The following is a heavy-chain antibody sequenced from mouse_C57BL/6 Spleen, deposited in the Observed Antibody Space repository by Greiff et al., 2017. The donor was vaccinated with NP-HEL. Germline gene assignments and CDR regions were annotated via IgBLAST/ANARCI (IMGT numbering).Heavy chain of an antibody. CDR3: TPLNYDYDEGFDY. D-gene: IGHD2-4*01. CDR1: GFNIKDYY. V-gene: IGHV14-1*01. CDR2: IDPEDGDT. J-gene: IGHJ2*01. Sequence: VQLQQSGAELVRPGASVKLSCTASGFNIKDYYMHWVKQRPEQGLEWIGRIDPEDGDTEYAPKFQGKATMTADTSSNTAYLQLSSLTSEDTAVYYCTPLNYDYDEGFDYWGQGTTLTVSS.